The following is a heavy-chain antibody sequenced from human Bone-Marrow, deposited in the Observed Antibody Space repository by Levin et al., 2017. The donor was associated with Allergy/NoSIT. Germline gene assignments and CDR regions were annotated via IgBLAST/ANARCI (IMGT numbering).Heavy chain of an antibody. J-gene: IGHJ5*02. D-gene: IGHD4-17*01. CDR3: ARVAATVTILQYAFDP. CDR2: INHSGST. V-gene: IGHV4-34*01. CDR1: GGSFSGYY. Sequence: GSLRLSCAVYGGSFSGYYWSWIRQPPGKGLEWIGEINHSGSTNYNPSLKSRVTISVDTSKNQFSLKLSSVTAADTAVYYCARVAATVTILQYAFDPWGQGTLVTVSS.